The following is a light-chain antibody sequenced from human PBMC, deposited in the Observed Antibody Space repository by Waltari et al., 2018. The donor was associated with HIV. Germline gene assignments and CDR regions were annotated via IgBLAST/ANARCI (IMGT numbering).Light chain of an antibody. V-gene: IGLV1-40*01. CDR3: QSYDNRGFRA. Sequence: QSALTQPPSVSGAPGQRVTISCSGLSSTNFGTTYDVHWYPCVPGTAPKLIIPSTDNRPPGVPDRFSASKSGTSASLTITGLQVEDEADYFCQSYDNRGFRAFGGGTRLTVL. CDR2: STD. CDR1: SSTNFGTTYD. J-gene: IGLJ3*02.